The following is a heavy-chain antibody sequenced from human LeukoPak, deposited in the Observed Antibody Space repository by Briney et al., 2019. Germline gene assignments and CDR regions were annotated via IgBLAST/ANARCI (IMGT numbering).Heavy chain of an antibody. J-gene: IGHJ3*01. CDR2: IYPDDSDT. V-gene: IGHV5-51*01. CDR3: ARPNITSYYDSRGYDAFDV. D-gene: IGHD3-22*01. CDR1: GYKFNAYW. Sequence: GESLKISCKGSGYKFNAYWIAWVRQMPGKGLGWMGIIYPDDSDTRYSPSFQGQVTISADKSVSIAYLQWSSLKASDTAMYYCARPNITSYYDSRGYDAFDVWGQGTMVIVSS.